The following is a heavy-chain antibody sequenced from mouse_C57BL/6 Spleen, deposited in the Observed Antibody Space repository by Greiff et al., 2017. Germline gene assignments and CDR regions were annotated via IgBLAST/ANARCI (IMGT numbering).Heavy chain of an antibody. Sequence: LVESGAELAKPGASVTLSCKASGYTFTSYWMHWVKQRPGQGLEWIGYINPSSGYTKYNQKFKDKATLTADKSSSTAYMQLSSLTYEDSAVYYCAKTLYYDYDVGAMDYWGQGTSVTVSS. CDR1: GYTFTSYW. J-gene: IGHJ4*01. V-gene: IGHV1-7*01. CDR2: INPSSGYT. CDR3: AKTLYYDYDVGAMDY. D-gene: IGHD2-4*01.